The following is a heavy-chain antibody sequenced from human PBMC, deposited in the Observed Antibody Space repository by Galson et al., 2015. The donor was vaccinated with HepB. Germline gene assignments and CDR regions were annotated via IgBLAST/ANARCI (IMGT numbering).Heavy chain of an antibody. D-gene: IGHD3-16*01. CDR1: GFTFSSYA. J-gene: IGHJ4*02. CDR3: AKDPPARSYVWGSNLDY. CDR2: ISGSVGSA. V-gene: IGHV3-23*01. Sequence: SLRLSCAASGFTFSSYAMSWVRQAPGKGLEWVSAISGSVGSANYADSVKGRFTISRDNSTNPLYLQMNSLRAEDTAVYYCAKDPPARSYVWGSNLDYSGQGTLVTVSS.